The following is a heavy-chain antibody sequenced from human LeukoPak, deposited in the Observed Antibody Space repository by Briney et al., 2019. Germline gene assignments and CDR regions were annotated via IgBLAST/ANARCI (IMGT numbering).Heavy chain of an antibody. Sequence: GGSLRLSCAASGFTFSSSAMSWVRQAPGKGLEWVSTISGSGSGSSTYYADSVKGRFTISRDNSKNTLYLQMNSLRAEDTAVYYCAKSGYNLFDYWGQGTLVTVSS. CDR1: GFTFSSSA. CDR2: ISGSGSGSST. CDR3: AKSGYNLFDY. J-gene: IGHJ4*02. V-gene: IGHV3-23*01. D-gene: IGHD5-24*01.